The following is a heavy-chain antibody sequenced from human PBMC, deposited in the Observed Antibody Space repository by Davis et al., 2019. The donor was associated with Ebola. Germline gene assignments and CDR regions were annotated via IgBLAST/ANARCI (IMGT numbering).Heavy chain of an antibody. Sequence: PGGSLRLSCAASGFIFSDYYMSWIRQTPGKGLEWLSYISISDGTIYYADSVKGRFTIPRDNAKNSLYLQMNSLRGEDTAVYYCARAPKYTGYDFPYYFDYWGQGTLVTVSS. CDR3: ARAPKYTGYDFPYYFDY. D-gene: IGHD5-12*01. CDR2: ISISDGTI. J-gene: IGHJ4*02. CDR1: GFIFSDYY. V-gene: IGHV3-11*04.